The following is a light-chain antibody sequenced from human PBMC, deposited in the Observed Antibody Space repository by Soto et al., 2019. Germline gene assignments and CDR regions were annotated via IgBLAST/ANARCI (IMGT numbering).Light chain of an antibody. J-gene: IGLJ2*01. Sequence: QSVLTQSPSASASLGASVKLTCTLSSGHSSYAIAWHQQQPEKGPRYLMKLNSDGSHSKGDGIPDRFSGSSSGAERYLTISSLQSEDEEDYYCQTWGTDMVVFGGGTKLTVL. V-gene: IGLV4-69*01. CDR2: LNSDGSH. CDR3: QTWGTDMVV. CDR1: SGHSSYA.